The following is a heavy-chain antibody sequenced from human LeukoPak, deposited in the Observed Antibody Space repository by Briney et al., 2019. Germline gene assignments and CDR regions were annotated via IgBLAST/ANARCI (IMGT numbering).Heavy chain of an antibody. CDR3: ARVFVVGSSSNFDY. D-gene: IGHD6-6*01. V-gene: IGHV4-34*01. CDR2: INHSGST. Sequence: SETLSLTCAVYGGSFSGYYWSWIRQPPGKGLEWIGEINHSGSTNYNPSLKSRVTISVDTSKNQFSLKLSSVTAADTAVYYCARVFVVGSSSNFDYWGQGTLVTVSS. J-gene: IGHJ4*02. CDR1: GGSFSGYY.